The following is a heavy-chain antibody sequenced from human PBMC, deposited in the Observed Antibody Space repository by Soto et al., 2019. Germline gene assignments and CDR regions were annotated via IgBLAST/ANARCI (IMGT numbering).Heavy chain of an antibody. Sequence: QVQLVQSGPEVKKPGASVKVSCKASGYSFHNFGIIWVRQAPGQGLEWMGWISGQIAKTNYAQKFQGKVTMTTDTSTSTAYMGLNTLTSDDTAMYYCARGPPSGSFSLTPRYWGQGTLVTVSS. D-gene: IGHD1-26*01. J-gene: IGHJ4*02. CDR3: ARGPPSGSFSLTPRY. CDR1: GYSFHNFG. CDR2: ISGQIAKT. V-gene: IGHV1-18*04.